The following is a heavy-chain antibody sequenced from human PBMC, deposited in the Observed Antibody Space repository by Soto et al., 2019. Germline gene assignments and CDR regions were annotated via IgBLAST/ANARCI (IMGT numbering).Heavy chain of an antibody. Sequence: QVQLVQSGAEVKKPGASVKVSCKASGYTFTSYAMHWVRQAPGQRLEWMGWINAGNGNTNYSQKFQGRVTITRDTSASTANRELSSLRAEDTAVYYCARSGEGGYDFGRLLLEVHPFDYWGQGTLVTVSS. V-gene: IGHV1-3*01. CDR2: INAGNGNT. J-gene: IGHJ4*02. CDR1: GYTFTSYA. D-gene: IGHD5-12*01. CDR3: ARSGEGGYDFGRLLLEVHPFDY.